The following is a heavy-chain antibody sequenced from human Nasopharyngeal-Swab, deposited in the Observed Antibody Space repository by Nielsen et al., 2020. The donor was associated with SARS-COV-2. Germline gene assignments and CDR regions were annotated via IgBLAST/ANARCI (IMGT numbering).Heavy chain of an antibody. CDR3: AREFGTRDAFDI. D-gene: IGHD1-1*01. CDR1: GCSLSSYY. Sequence: SETLSLTCTVSGCSLSSYYLRWIRQPPGKGLECIGYIYYSGSTNYNPSLKSRVTISVYTSKNQFSLKLSSVTAADTAVYYCAREFGTRDAFDIWGQGTMVTVSS. CDR2: IYYSGST. J-gene: IGHJ3*02. V-gene: IGHV4-59*01.